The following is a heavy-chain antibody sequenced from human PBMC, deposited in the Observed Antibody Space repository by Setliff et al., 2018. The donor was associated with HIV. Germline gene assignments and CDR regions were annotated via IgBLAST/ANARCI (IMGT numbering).Heavy chain of an antibody. CDR3: ARLRGLNLEPFDY. CDR2: IYYSGNT. J-gene: IGHJ4*02. CDR1: GASIRGHY. D-gene: IGHD1-1*01. V-gene: IGHV4-59*08. Sequence: SETLSLTCSVSGASIRGHYWSWIRQSPGKGLEWIGNIYYSGNTNYNPSFKSRVTISVDTSTNKFSLKLSSVTAADTAVYYCARLRGLNLEPFDYWGQGTLVTVSS.